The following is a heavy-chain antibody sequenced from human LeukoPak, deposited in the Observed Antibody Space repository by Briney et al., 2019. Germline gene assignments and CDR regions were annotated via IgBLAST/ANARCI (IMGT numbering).Heavy chain of an antibody. J-gene: IGHJ6*02. D-gene: IGHD2-8*01. CDR1: GFTFSSYA. CDR2: ISGSGGST. Sequence: GGSLRLSCAASGFTFSSYAMSWVRQAPGKGLEWVSAISGSGGSTYYADSVKGRFTISRDNSKNTLYLQMNSLRAEDTALYYCAKDMGDIVLKYGMDVWGQGTTVTVSS. CDR3: AKDMGDIVLKYGMDV. V-gene: IGHV3-23*01.